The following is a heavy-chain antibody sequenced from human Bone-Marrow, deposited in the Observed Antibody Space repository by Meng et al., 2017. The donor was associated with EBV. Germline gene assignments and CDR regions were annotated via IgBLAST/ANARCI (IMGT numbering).Heavy chain of an antibody. J-gene: IGHJ4*02. V-gene: IGHV1-69*01. Sequence: QVHLLRSGAEVKKPGSSGKASCRTSGGTFRSDAVSWVRQAPGQGLEWMGGLIPMVGAPHYAQKFQGRVTIIADESTSTHSMELNSLRSEDTAMYYCASESGRGFTPDYWGQGTLVTVSS. CDR2: LIPMVGAP. D-gene: IGHD3-10*01. CDR1: GGTFRSDA. CDR3: ASESGRGFTPDY.